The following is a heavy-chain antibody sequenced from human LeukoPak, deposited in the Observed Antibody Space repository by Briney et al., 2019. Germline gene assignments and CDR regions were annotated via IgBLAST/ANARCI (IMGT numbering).Heavy chain of an antibody. D-gene: IGHD2-15*01. CDR2: IYTSGST. J-gene: IGHJ3*02. CDR1: GSSTSRSY. Sequence: PETLSLTCAVPGSSTSRSYWCCIRQPPGKGVEWIGYIYTSGSTNYNPSLKTRVTISVDTSKNKCSLKLSSVTAADTAVYYCARHVGGGRAFDIWGQGTMVTVSS. CDR3: ARHVGGGRAFDI. V-gene: IGHV4-4*09.